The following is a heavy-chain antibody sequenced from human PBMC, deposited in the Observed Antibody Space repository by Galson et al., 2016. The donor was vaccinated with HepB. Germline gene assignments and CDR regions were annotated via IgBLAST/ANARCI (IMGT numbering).Heavy chain of an antibody. Sequence: SQRLSCAASGFIVSSNDMSWVRQAPGKGLEWVSVLYSGGSTYYADSVKGRFTISRDNAKNSMYLQMNSLRAEDTAVYYCARKGGIYSPWGYWGQGTLVTVSS. CDR2: LYSGGST. V-gene: IGHV3-53*01. CDR1: GFIVSSND. D-gene: IGHD3-10*01. CDR3: ARKGGIYSPWGY. J-gene: IGHJ4*02.